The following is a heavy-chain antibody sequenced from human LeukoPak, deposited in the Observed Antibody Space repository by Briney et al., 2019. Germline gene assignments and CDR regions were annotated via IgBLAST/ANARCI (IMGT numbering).Heavy chain of an antibody. J-gene: IGHJ4*02. CDR2: IKSKTDGGTT. CDR3: TTAHNYDFWSGYPN. V-gene: IGHV3-15*01. CDR1: GFTFSNAW. D-gene: IGHD3-3*01. Sequence: GGSLRLSCAASGFTFSNAWMSWVRQAPGKGLAWVGRIKSKTDGGTTDYAAPVKGRFTISRDDSKNTLYLQMNSLKTEDTAVYYCTTAHNYDFWSGYPNWGQGTLVTVSS.